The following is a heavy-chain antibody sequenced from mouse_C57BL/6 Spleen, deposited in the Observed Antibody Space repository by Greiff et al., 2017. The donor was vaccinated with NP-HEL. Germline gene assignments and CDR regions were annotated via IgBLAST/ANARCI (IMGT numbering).Heavy chain of an antibody. Sequence: QVQLQQSGPGLVQPSQRLSITCTVSGFSLTSYGVHWVRQSPGKGLEWLGVIWRGGSTDYNAAFMSRLSITKDNSKSQVFFKMNSLQADDTAIYYCAKGDGSSPRYFDVWGTGTTVTVSS. CDR2: IWRGGST. V-gene: IGHV2-5*01. D-gene: IGHD1-1*01. J-gene: IGHJ1*03. CDR3: AKGDGSSPRYFDV. CDR1: GFSLTSYG.